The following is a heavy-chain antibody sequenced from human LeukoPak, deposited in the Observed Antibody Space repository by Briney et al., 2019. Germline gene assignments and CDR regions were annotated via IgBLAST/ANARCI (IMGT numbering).Heavy chain of an antibody. V-gene: IGHV3-66*01. CDR2: IYSGGST. D-gene: IGHD1-26*01. CDR3: ARVRGKVYYYYYMDV. J-gene: IGHJ6*03. Sequence: PGGSLRLSCAASGFTPSSNYMSWVRQAPGTGRGGVSVIYSGGSTYYADSVKGRFTISRDNSKNSLYLQMNSLRAEDTAVYYCARVRGKVYYYYYMDVWGKGTTVTVSS. CDR1: GFTPSSNY.